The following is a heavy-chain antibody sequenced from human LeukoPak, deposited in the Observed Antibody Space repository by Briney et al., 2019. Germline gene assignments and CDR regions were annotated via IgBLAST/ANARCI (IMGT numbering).Heavy chain of an antibody. Sequence: GGSLRLSCAASGFTFSGDSMNWVRQAPGKGLEWVSYISSSSNKIYYADSMKGRLITSRDNAKNSLYLQMNSLRDEDTAVYYCARSGLRFLELLDYWGQGTLVTVSS. CDR1: GFTFSGDS. CDR2: ISSSSNKI. CDR3: ARSGLRFLELLDY. J-gene: IGHJ4*02. D-gene: IGHD3-3*01. V-gene: IGHV3-48*02.